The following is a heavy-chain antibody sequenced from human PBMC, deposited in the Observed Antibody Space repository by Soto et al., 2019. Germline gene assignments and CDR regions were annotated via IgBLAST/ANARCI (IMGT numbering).Heavy chain of an antibody. CDR1: GFTFSSYA. J-gene: IGHJ4*02. V-gene: IGHV3-30-3*01. CDR3: AREGEGYSDAFDY. CDR2: ISYDGSNK. Sequence: QVQLVESGGGVAQPGRSLRLSCAASGFTFSSYAMHWVRQAPGKGLEWVAVISYDGSNKYYADSVKGRFTISRDNSKNTLYLQMNSLRAEDTAVYYCAREGEGYSDAFDYWGQGTLVTVSS. D-gene: IGHD2-15*01.